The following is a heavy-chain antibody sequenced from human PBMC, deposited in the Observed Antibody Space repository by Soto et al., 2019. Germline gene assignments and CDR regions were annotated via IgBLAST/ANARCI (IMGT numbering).Heavy chain of an antibody. CDR1: GFTFSSYA. CDR3: AKDPHYCSGGSCYSGFDY. V-gene: IGHV3-23*01. J-gene: IGHJ4*02. D-gene: IGHD2-15*01. CDR2: ISGSGGST. Sequence: GESLKISCAASGFTFSSYAMSWVRQAPGKGLEWVSAISGSGGSTYYADSVKGRFTISRDNSKNTLYLQMNSLRAEDTAVYYCAKDPHYCSGGSCYSGFDYWGQGTLVTVSS.